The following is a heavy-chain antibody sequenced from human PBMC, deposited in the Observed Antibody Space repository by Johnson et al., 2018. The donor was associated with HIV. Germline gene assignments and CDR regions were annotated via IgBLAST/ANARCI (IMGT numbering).Heavy chain of an antibody. V-gene: IGHV3-30*04. J-gene: IGHJ3*02. CDR3: ARDASYGDYAFDI. CDR2: ISYDGSNQ. CDR1: GFTFSNYA. D-gene: IGHD4-17*01. Sequence: QMLLVESGGGVVQPGGSLRLSCTASGFTFSNYAIHWVRQAPGKGLEWVTVISYDGSNQYYADSVKGRFTISRDNAKKSLYLQMSSLKAEDTAVYYCARDASYGDYAFDIWGQGTMVTVSS.